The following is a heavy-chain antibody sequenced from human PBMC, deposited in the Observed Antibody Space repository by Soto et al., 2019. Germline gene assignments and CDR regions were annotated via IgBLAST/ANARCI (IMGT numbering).Heavy chain of an antibody. D-gene: IGHD3-22*01. J-gene: IGHJ4*02. Sequence: GGSLRLSCAASGFTFSSYAMSWVRQAPGKGLEWVSAISGSSGSTYYADSVKGRFTISRDNSKNTLYLQMNSLRAEDTAVYYCANYYDSSGPSDNFDYWGQGTLVTVSS. CDR3: ANYYDSSGPSDNFDY. V-gene: IGHV3-23*01. CDR2: ISGSSGST. CDR1: GFTFSSYA.